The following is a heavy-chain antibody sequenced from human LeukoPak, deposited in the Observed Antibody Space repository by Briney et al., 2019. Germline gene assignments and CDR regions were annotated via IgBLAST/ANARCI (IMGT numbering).Heavy chain of an antibody. CDR3: ARGGFVFDI. J-gene: IGHJ3*02. V-gene: IGHV3-48*03. Sequence: GGSLRLSCAASGFTFSSYEMNWVRQGPGKGLEWISYITTTDTTKYYTDSVKGRFTISRDSAKNSLYLQMHSQRAEDTAVYYCARGGFVFDIWGQGTVVTVSS. CDR1: GFTFSSYE. CDR2: ITTTDTTK. D-gene: IGHD3-10*01.